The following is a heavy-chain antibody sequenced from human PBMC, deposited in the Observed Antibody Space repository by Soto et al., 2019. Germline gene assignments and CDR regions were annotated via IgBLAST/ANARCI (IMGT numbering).Heavy chain of an antibody. J-gene: IGHJ4*02. D-gene: IGHD2-2*01. CDR1: GGSISPYY. V-gene: IGHV4-59*01. Sequence: SETLSLTCTVSGGSISPYYWSWIRQPPGKGLEWIGYISYSGSTNYNPSLKSRVTLSVDTSKSQFSLKLDSVTAADTALYFCAILFCSSTSCYPIVFWGQGVVVNVFS. CDR2: ISYSGST. CDR3: AILFCSSTSCYPIVF.